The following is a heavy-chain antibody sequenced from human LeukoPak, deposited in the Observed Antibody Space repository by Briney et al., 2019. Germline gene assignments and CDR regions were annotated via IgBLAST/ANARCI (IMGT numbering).Heavy chain of an antibody. CDR1: GFTFSSYW. CDR2: IKQDGSEK. J-gene: IGHJ4*02. V-gene: IGHV3-7*01. Sequence: GGSLRLSCAASGFTFSSYWMSWVRQAPGKGLEWVANIKQDGSEKYYVDSVKGRFTISRDNAKNSLYLQMNSLRAEDTAVYYCARDVGIVGATKLFDYWGQGTLVTVSS. CDR3: ARDVGIVGATKLFDY. D-gene: IGHD1-26*01.